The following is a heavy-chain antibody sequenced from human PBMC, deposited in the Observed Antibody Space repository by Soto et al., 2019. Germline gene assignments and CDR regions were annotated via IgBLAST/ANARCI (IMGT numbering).Heavy chain of an antibody. CDR1: GGSISNHF. J-gene: IGHJ3*02. D-gene: IGHD3-22*01. CDR3: ARELNDSSGHDAFDI. CDR2: VMHNGNT. V-gene: IGHV4-59*11. Sequence: SETLSLTCSVSGGSISNHFWSWIRQTPTKPLEWIGYVMHNGNTHYNPSFTSRVKISVDLSKNEFSLKLSSVIAADTAVYYCARELNDSSGHDAFDIWGQGTMVTVSS.